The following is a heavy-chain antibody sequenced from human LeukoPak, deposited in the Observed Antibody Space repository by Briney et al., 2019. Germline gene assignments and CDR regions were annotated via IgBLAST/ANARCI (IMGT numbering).Heavy chain of an antibody. CDR1: GFTFSSYE. CDR3: AREWHNFFDY. J-gene: IGHJ4*02. V-gene: IGHV3-48*03. Sequence: GGPLRLSCAASGFTFSSYEMNWVRQAPGKGLGWVSYISSSGSTIYYADSVKGRFTISRDNAKNSLYLQMNSLRAEDTAVYYRAREWHNFFDYWGQGTLVTVSS. D-gene: IGHD5-12*01. CDR2: ISSSGSTI.